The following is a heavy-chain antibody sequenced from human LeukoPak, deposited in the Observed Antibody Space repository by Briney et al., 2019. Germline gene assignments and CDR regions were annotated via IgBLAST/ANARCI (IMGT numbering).Heavy chain of an antibody. CDR3: ARDVGGRDSYYYGRDV. V-gene: IGHV3-53*01. J-gene: IGHJ6*02. CDR2: IYSGGST. D-gene: IGHD1-26*01. CDR1: GFTVSSNY. Sequence: GGSLRLSCAASGFTVSSNYMSWVRQAPGKGLERVSVIYSGGSTYYADSVKGRFTISRDNSKNTLYLQMNSLRAEDTAVYYCARDVGGRDSYYYGRDVWGQGTTVTVSS.